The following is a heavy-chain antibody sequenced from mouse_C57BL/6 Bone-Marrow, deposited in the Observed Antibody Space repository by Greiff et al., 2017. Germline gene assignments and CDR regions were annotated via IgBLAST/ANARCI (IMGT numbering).Heavy chain of an antibody. D-gene: IGHD2-5*01. CDR3: ARPYYSNYWYFDF. V-gene: IGHV1-55*01. J-gene: IGHJ1*03. Sequence: VKLQQPGAELVKPGASVKMSCKASGYTFTSYWITWVKQRPGQGLEWIGDIYPGSGSTNYNEKFKSKATLTVGTSSSTAYMQLSSLTSEDTAVYYGARPYYSNYWYFDFWGTGTTVTVSS. CDR1: GYTFTSYW. CDR2: IYPGSGST.